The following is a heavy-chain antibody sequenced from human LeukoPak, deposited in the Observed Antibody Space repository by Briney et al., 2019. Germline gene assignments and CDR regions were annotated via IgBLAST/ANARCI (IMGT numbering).Heavy chain of an antibody. CDR3: ASLVPTPLN. Sequence: SETLSLTCTVSGGSISSYYWSWIRQPPGKGLEWIGYIYYSGSTNYNPSLKSRVTISVDTSKNQFSLKLSSVTAADTAVYYCASLVPTPLNWGQGTLVTVSS. V-gene: IGHV4-59*12. J-gene: IGHJ4*02. CDR2: IYYSGST. CDR1: GGSISSYY. D-gene: IGHD2-2*01.